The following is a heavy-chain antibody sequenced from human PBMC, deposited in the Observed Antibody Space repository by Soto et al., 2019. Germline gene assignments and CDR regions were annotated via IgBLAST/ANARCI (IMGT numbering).Heavy chain of an antibody. J-gene: IGHJ6*02. V-gene: IGHV1-18*01. D-gene: IGHD3-16*01. CDR2: ISPYTGNT. CDR1: GYIFVNYG. CDR3: GMVDNYVTPTPQDV. Sequence: QVQLVQSGDEVKKPGASVKVSCKASGYIFVNYGIAWVRQAPGQGLEWMGWISPYTGNTHSATKVQGRLTMTTDTATSTAYVDLGGLTSADTAVYYCGMVDNYVTPTPQDVWGQGTTVTVSS.